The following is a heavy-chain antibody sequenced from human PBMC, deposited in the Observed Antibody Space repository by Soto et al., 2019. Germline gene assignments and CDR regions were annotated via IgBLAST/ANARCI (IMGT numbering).Heavy chain of an antibody. CDR1: GFTFSSYG. V-gene: IGHV3-33*01. J-gene: IGHJ4*02. CDR2: IWYDGSNK. Sequence: PGGSLRLSCAASGFTFSSYGMHWVRQAPGKGLEWVAVIWYDGSNKYYADSVKGRFTISRDNSKNTLYLQMNSLRAEDTAVYYCARGSSLARFDYWGQGTLVTVSS. CDR3: ARGSSLARFDY.